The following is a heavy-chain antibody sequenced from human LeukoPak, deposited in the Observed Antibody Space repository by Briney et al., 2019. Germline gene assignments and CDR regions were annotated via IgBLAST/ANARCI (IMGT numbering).Heavy chain of an antibody. D-gene: IGHD2-2*01. CDR1: GFTFSSYS. V-gene: IGHV3-21*01. Sequence: GGSLRLSCAASGFTFSSYSMNWVHQAPGKGLEWVSSISSSSSYIYYADSVKGRFTISRDNAKNSLYLQMNSLRAEDTAVYYCARDGVIVVVPAAIDYWGQGTLVTVSS. CDR3: ARDGVIVVVPAAIDY. J-gene: IGHJ4*02. CDR2: ISSSSSYI.